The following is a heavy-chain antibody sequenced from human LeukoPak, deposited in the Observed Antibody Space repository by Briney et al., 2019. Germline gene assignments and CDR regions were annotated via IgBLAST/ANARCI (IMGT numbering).Heavy chain of an antibody. J-gene: IGHJ3*02. CDR2: IYYSGST. V-gene: IGHV4-39*07. D-gene: IGHD1-26*01. CDR3: ARVGATSHDAFDI. Sequence: SETLSLTCTVSGGSISSSSYYWGWIREPPGKGLAWIGSIYYSGSTYYNPSLKSRVTISVDTSKNQFSLKLSSVTAADTAVYHCARVGATSHDAFDIWGQGTMVTVSS. CDR1: GGSISSSSYY.